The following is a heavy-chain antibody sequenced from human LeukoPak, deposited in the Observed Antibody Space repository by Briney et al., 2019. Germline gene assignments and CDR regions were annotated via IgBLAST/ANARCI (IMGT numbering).Heavy chain of an antibody. D-gene: IGHD4-17*01. CDR3: ARGFDDYGDHALDY. V-gene: IGHV4-59*01. CDR1: GGSISSYY. J-gene: IGHJ4*02. Sequence: SETLSLTCTVSGGSISSYYWSWIRQPPGKGLEWIGYIYYSGSTNYNPSLKSRVTILVDTSKNQLSLKLSSVTAADTAVYYCARGFDDYGDHALDYWGQGTLVTVSS. CDR2: IYYSGST.